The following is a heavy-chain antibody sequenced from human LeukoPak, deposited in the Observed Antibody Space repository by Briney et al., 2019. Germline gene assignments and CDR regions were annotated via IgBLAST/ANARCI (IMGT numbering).Heavy chain of an antibody. V-gene: IGHV1-69*01. Sequence: SVNVSCKASGGTFSSYAIRWVRQAPGQGREWMGGIVTIFCTENYAQKFQGRVTITADESTSTVYMELSSLRSEDTAVYYCARGSSDYYDSSGYYYPYWGQGTLVTVSS. CDR1: GGTFSSYA. D-gene: IGHD3-22*01. CDR3: ARGSSDYYDSSGYYYPY. J-gene: IGHJ4*02. CDR2: IVTIFCTE.